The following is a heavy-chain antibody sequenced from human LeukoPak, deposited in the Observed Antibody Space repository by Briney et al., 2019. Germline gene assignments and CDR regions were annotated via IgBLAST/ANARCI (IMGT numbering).Heavy chain of an antibody. J-gene: IGHJ4*02. CDR1: GGSFSGYY. CDR2: IYYSGST. V-gene: IGHV4-34*01. CDR3: ARQQYYFDY. D-gene: IGHD6-13*01. Sequence: SETLSLTCAVYGGSFSGYYWSWIRQPPGKGLEWIGSIYYSGSTYYNPSLKSRVTISVDTSKNQFSLKLSSVTAADTAVYYCARQQYYFDYWGQGTLVTVSS.